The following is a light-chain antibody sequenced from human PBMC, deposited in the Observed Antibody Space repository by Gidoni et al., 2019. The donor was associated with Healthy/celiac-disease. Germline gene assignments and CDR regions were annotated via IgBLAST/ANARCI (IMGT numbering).Light chain of an antibody. CDR1: QSVLYSSNNKNY. Sequence: DIVMTQSPDSLAVSLGERATINCKSSQSVLYSSNNKNYLAWYQQKPGQPPKLLIYWASTRESGVPYRFSGSGSGTDFTLTIISLQAEDVAVYYCQQYYSTPMYTFGQGTKLEIK. J-gene: IGKJ2*01. V-gene: IGKV4-1*01. CDR3: QQYYSTPMYT. CDR2: WAS.